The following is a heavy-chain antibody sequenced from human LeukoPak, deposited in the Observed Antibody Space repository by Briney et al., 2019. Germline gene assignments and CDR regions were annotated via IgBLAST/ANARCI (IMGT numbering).Heavy chain of an antibody. J-gene: IGHJ3*02. Sequence: GGSLRLSCAASGFTFSSYSMNWVRQAPGKGLEWVSSISSSSSYIYYADSVKGRFTISRDNAKNSLYLQMNSLRAEDTAVYYCARVQQGDSDAFDIWGQGTMVTVSS. CDR2: ISSSSSYI. CDR1: GFTFSSYS. V-gene: IGHV3-21*01. D-gene: IGHD6-13*01. CDR3: ARVQQGDSDAFDI.